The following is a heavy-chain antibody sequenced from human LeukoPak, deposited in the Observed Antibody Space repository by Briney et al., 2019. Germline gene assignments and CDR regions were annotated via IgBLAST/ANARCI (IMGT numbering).Heavy chain of an antibody. Sequence: GSSVKVSCKASGGTFSSCAISWVRQAPGQRLEWMGGIILIFGTANYAQKFQGRVTITADESTSTAYMELSSLRSEDTAVYYCARGFTYYDILTGYYTVAEYFQHWGQGALVTVSS. CDR1: GGTFSSCA. CDR3: ARGFTYYDILTGYYTVAEYFQH. J-gene: IGHJ1*01. V-gene: IGHV1-69*01. D-gene: IGHD3-9*01. CDR2: IILIFGTA.